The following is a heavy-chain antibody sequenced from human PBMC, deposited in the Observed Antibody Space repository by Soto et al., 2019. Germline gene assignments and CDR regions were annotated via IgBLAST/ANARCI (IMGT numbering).Heavy chain of an antibody. CDR2: IIPILGIA. J-gene: IGHJ4*02. CDR3: AVRGYYDSSGYYVHY. D-gene: IGHD3-22*01. Sequence: QVQLVQSGAEVKKPGSSVKVSCKASGGTFSSYTISWVRQAPGQGLEWMGRIIPILGIANYAQKFQGRVTITADKSTSTAYMELSSLRSEDTAVYYCAVRGYYDSSGYYVHYWGQGTLVTVSS. V-gene: IGHV1-69*02. CDR1: GGTFSSYT.